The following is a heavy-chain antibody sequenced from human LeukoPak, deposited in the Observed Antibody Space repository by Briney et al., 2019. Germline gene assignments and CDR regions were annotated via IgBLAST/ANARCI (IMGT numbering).Heavy chain of an antibody. D-gene: IGHD3-22*01. CDR1: GGSISSGDYY. CDR2: MYYSGST. V-gene: IGHV4-30-4*01. Sequence: PSETLSLTCTVSGGSISSGDYYWSWIRQPPGKGLEWIAYMYYSGSTYYNPSLKRRVTMSADTSKNQLSLKLSSVPAADTAVYYCARPYYYDSRIDPWGQGILVTVSS. J-gene: IGHJ5*02. CDR3: ARPYYYDSRIDP.